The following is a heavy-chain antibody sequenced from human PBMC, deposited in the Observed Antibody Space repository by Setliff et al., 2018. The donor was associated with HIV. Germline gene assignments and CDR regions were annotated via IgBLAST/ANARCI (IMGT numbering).Heavy chain of an antibody. D-gene: IGHD6-19*01. J-gene: IGHJ4*02. V-gene: IGHV7-4-1*02. CDR1: GYTFTSYA. CDR3: ARTPLISGWYKSGHYFDY. CDR2: INTNTGNP. Sequence: ASLKVSCKASGYTFTSYAMNWVRQAPGQGLEWMGWINTNTGNPTYAQGFTGRFVFSLDTSVSTAYLQISSLKAEDTAVYYCARTPLISGWYKSGHYFDYWGQGTLVTVSS.